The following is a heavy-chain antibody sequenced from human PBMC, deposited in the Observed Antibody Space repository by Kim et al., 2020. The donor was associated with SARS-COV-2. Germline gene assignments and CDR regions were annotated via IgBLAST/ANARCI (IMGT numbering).Heavy chain of an antibody. J-gene: IGHJ4*02. V-gene: IGHV3-30*04. CDR2: ISYDGSNK. Sequence: GGSLRLSCAASGFTFSSYAMHWVRQAPGKGLEWVAVISYDGSNKYYADSVKGRFTISRDNSKNTLCLQMNSLRAEDTAVYYCARKGRFGELYYYWGQGTLVTVSS. CDR1: GFTFSSYA. D-gene: IGHD3-10*01. CDR3: ARKGRFGELYYY.